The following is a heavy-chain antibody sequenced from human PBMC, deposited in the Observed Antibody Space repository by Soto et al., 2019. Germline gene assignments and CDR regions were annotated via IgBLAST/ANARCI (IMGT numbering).Heavy chain of an antibody. Sequence: QVQLQESGPGLVKPSETLSLTCTVSGGSISSYYWSWIRQPPGKGLEWIGYIYYSGSTNYNPSLKSRVTISVDTSKNQFSLKLSSVTAADTAVYYCARFKMATTFLDYWGQGTLVTVSS. CDR2: IYYSGST. CDR1: GGSISSYY. D-gene: IGHD1-1*01. V-gene: IGHV4-59*01. J-gene: IGHJ4*02. CDR3: ARFKMATTFLDY.